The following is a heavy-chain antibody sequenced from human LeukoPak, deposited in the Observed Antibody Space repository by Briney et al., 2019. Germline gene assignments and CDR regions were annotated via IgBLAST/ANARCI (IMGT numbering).Heavy chain of an antibody. CDR3: ARRSPYSGSYWYFDL. Sequence: GESLKISCKGSGYSFTNYWIGWVRQMPGKGLEWMGIIYASDSDTRYSPSFQGQVTISADKSISTAYLQWSSLKASDTAMYYCARRSPYSGSYWYFDLWGRGTLVTVSS. CDR1: GYSFTNYW. V-gene: IGHV5-51*01. D-gene: IGHD1-26*01. J-gene: IGHJ2*01. CDR2: IYASDSDT.